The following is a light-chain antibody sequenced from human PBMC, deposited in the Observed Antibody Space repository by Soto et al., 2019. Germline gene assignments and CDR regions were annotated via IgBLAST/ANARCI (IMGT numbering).Light chain of an antibody. CDR3: AEWDDSLSGYV. CDR2: SNN. J-gene: IGLJ1*01. CDR1: TSNIGSNT. Sequence: QSVLTQPPSASGTPGQRVTISCSGSTSNIGSNTVNWYQQLPGTAPKLLIYSNNQRPSGVPDRFSGSKSGTSASLAISGLQSEDEADYYCAEWDDSLSGYVFGTGTKVTVL. V-gene: IGLV1-44*01.